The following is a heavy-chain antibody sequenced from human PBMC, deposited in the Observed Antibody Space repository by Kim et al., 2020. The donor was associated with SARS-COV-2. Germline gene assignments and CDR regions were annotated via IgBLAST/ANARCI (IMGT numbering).Heavy chain of an antibody. J-gene: IGHJ4*02. CDR2: IKSKTSGGTS. Sequence: GGSLRLSCAASGLTFNYAWMTWVRRAPGKGLEWVGRIKSKTSGGTSDYAAPVKGRFTISRDDLSNTLYLQMNSLKTEDTGVYYCTATVAGTPSNPFLDYWGQGSLVTVSS. D-gene: IGHD1-1*01. CDR3: TATVAGTPSNPFLDY. V-gene: IGHV3-15*01. CDR1: GLTFNYAW.